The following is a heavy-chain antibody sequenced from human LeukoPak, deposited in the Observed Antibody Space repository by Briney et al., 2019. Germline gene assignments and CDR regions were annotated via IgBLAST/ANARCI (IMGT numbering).Heavy chain of an antibody. CDR3: ARLTLTGEAGRGWFDA. Sequence: SETLSLTCTVSGGSISSSSYYWGWIRQPPGKGLEWIGSIYFSGSTYYNPSLKSRVTISVDTSNNQFSLTLSSVTAADTASYYCARLTLTGEAGRGWFDAWGQGTLVIVSS. J-gene: IGHJ5*02. D-gene: IGHD3-9*01. V-gene: IGHV4-39*01. CDR1: GGSISSSSYY. CDR2: IYFSGST.